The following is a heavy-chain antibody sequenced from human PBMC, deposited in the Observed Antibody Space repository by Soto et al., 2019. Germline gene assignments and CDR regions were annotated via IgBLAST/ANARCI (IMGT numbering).Heavy chain of an antibody. V-gene: IGHV4-30-2*01. J-gene: IGHJ4*02. Sequence: PSETLSLTCAVSGGSISSGGYSWSWIRQPPGKGLEWIGYIYHSGSTYYNPSLKSRVTISVDRSKNQFSLKLSSVTAADTAVYYCAGGGTMVRRLDYWGQGTVVSVSS. CDR1: GGSISSGGYS. CDR2: IYHSGST. D-gene: IGHD3-10*01. CDR3: AGGGTMVRRLDY.